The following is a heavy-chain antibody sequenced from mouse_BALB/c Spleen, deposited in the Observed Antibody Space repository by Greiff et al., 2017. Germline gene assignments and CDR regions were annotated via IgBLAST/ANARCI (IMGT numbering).Heavy chain of an antibody. CDR2: ISYSGST. V-gene: IGHV3-2*02. CDR3: AREDYRYDFDY. CDR1: GYSITSDYA. Sequence: EVQLQQSGPGLVKPSQSLSLTCTVTGYSITSDYAWNWIRQFPGNKLEWMGYISYSGSTSYNPSLKSRISITRDTSKNQFFLQLNSVTTEDTATYYCAREDYRYDFDYWGQGTTLTVSS. J-gene: IGHJ2*01. D-gene: IGHD2-14*01.